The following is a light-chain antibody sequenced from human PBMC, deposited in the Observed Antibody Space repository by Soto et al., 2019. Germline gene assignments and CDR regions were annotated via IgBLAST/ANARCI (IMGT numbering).Light chain of an antibody. J-gene: IGKJ1*01. CDR1: QSISSW. CDR2: AAS. Sequence: SPSISAMSTFIGERTTSTSRASQSISSWLAWHQPIPGKAPKFRIYAASSLESGVPSRFSGSGSGTEFTLTISSMQPDDFATYYCHQYNTYSTVCQGTKGDI. CDR3: HQYNTYST. V-gene: IGKV1-5*03.